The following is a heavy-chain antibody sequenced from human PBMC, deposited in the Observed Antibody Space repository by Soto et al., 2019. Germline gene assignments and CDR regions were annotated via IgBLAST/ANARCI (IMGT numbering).Heavy chain of an antibody. J-gene: IGHJ5*02. V-gene: IGHV4-31*11. CDR2: IYYSGTT. Sequence: SQTQPLSYAVSGGNIRSGGYSWSWIRQHPGKGLEWIGYIYYSGTTYYNPSLKSRVTISVDTSKNQFSLKLSSVTVADTAVYYCARTESGTFDPWGQGTLVTVSS. CDR1: GGNIRSGGYS. D-gene: IGHD1-7*01. CDR3: ARTESGTFDP.